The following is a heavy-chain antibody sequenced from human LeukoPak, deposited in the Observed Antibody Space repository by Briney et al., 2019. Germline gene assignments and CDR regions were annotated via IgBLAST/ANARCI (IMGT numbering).Heavy chain of an antibody. D-gene: IGHD3-22*01. Sequence: GGSLRLSCAASGFTFSSYGMHWVRQAPGKGLEWMAVISYDGSIKYYADSVKGRFTISRDNSKNTLYLQMNSLRAEDTAVYYCANYYDSSGLDYWGQGTLVTVSS. CDR3: ANYYDSSGLDY. CDR1: GFTFSSYG. J-gene: IGHJ4*02. V-gene: IGHV3-30*18. CDR2: ISYDGSIK.